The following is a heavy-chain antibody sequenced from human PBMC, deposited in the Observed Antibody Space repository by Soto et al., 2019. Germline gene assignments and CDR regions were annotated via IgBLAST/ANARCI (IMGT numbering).Heavy chain of an antibody. CDR1: GGTFSSYA. J-gene: IGHJ5*02. CDR3: AREAAVAVGDGYWCDP. Sequence: SVKVSCKASGGTFSSYAISWVRQAPGQGLEWMGGIIPIFGTANYAQKFQGRVTITADKSTSTAYMELSSLRSEDTAMYFCAREAAVAVGDGYWCDPWGQGTLVTVSS. V-gene: IGHV1-69*06. CDR2: IIPIFGTA. D-gene: IGHD6-19*01.